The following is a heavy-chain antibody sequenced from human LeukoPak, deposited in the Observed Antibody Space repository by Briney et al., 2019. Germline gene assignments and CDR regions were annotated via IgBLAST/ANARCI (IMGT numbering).Heavy chain of an antibody. Sequence: SGGSLRLSCAASGFTVSSNYMSWVRQAPGKGLEWVSVIYSGGSTYDAESVKGRFTISRENSKNTLYLQMNSLRAEDTAVYYCASLPVSRYFVYYWGQGTLVTASS. V-gene: IGHV3-66*02. CDR1: GFTVSSNY. CDR2: IYSGGST. D-gene: IGHD3-9*01. J-gene: IGHJ4*02. CDR3: ASLPVSRYFVYY.